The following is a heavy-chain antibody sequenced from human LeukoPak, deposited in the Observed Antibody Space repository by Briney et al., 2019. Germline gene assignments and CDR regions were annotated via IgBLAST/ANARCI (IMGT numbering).Heavy chain of an antibody. D-gene: IGHD3-22*01. CDR3: ARGSSASTYYNMDV. Sequence: GGSLRLSCAGTGFTFTSYAKTWVRQAPGMGLEWVSAMSGSGASTYYADSVRGRFTISRDDSKNTLYLQMNSLRADDTAVYYCARGSSASTYYNMDVWGKGTTVTVSS. V-gene: IGHV3-23*01. J-gene: IGHJ6*03. CDR2: MSGSGAST. CDR1: GFTFTSYA.